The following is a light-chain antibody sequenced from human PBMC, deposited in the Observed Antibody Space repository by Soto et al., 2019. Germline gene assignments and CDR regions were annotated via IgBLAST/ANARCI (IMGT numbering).Light chain of an antibody. CDR2: TAS. Sequence: DIQMTQSPSSLSASVGDRVTITCRASQGISNSLAWYQQKPGIVRKLLIYTASTLQSGVQSRFSGRGFGTDFTLTITSLQSEDVETYYRQKYNSAPLTFGGGTKVEIK. CDR1: QGISNS. J-gene: IGKJ4*01. V-gene: IGKV1-27*01. CDR3: QKYNSAPLT.